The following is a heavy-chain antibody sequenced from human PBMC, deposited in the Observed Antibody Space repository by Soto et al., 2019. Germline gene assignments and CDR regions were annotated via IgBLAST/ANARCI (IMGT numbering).Heavy chain of an antibody. CDR3: ALDYYGSGSYPNDAFDI. Sequence: EVQLLESGGGLVQPGGSLRLSCAASGFTFSSSAMSWVRQAPGKRLEWVSAISGSGGSPYYADSVKGRFTICRDNYKKTLYLQMNSLRAEDTAVYYCALDYYGSGSYPNDAFDIWGQGTMVTVSS. CDR2: ISGSGGSP. CDR1: GFTFSSSA. J-gene: IGHJ3*02. V-gene: IGHV3-23*01. D-gene: IGHD3-10*01.